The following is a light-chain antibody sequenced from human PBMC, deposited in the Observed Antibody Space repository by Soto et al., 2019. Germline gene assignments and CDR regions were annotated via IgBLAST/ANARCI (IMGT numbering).Light chain of an antibody. Sequence: SHGTLSLSPGERAALSYGPRPSVSNNYIAWYQQKPGQGPRLLIFRASSRATGGPARFSASGSGTEFTLTISGLQSEDLAIYYCQQYSNWPPWTFGPGTKVDIK. J-gene: IGKJ1*01. V-gene: IGKV3-15*01. CDR1: PSVSNN. CDR2: RAS. CDR3: QQYSNWPPWT.